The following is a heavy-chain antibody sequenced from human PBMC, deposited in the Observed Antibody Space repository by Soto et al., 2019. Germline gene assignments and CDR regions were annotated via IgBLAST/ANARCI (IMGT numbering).Heavy chain of an antibody. Sequence: QVQLVQSGAEVKKPGASVKVSCKASGYTFTGYYMHWVRQAPGQGLEWMGWINPNSGGTNYAQKFQEWVTITKHQCISAAYMEMRRLTSNAKAVYYYARELHGAPDNWSTDAFDIWGQGTMVTVSS. CDR2: INPNSGGT. CDR3: ARELHGAPDNWSTDAFDI. V-gene: IGHV1-2*04. D-gene: IGHD1-20*01. J-gene: IGHJ3*02. CDR1: GYTFTGYY.